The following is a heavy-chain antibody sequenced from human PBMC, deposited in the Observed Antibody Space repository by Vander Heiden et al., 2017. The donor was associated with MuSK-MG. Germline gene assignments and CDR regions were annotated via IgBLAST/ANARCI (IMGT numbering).Heavy chain of an antibody. V-gene: IGHV3-11*01. D-gene: IGHD4-17*01. CDR2: ISSSGSTI. CDR3: ARDDYGDYRYYYVMDV. CDR1: GFTFRDSY. Sequence: QVQLVESGGGLVKPGGSLRLSCSASGFTFRDSYMSWIRQAPGKGLEWVSYISSSGSTIYYADSVKGRFTISRDNAKNSLYLQMNSLRAEDTAVYYFARDDYGDYRYYYVMDVWGQGTTVTVSS. J-gene: IGHJ6*02.